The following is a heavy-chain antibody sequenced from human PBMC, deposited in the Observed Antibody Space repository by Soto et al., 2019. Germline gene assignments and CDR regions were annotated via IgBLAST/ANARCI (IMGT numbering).Heavy chain of an antibody. J-gene: IGHJ4*02. Sequence: EVQLVESGGGLVKPGGSLRLSCAAAGFTFSSYSMNWVRQAPGKGLEWVSSISSSSSYIYYADSVKGRFTISSDNAKNPLYLQMNSLRAEDTAVYYCAREYSSSGYGFDYWGQGTLVTVSS. V-gene: IGHV3-21*01. CDR2: ISSSSSYI. CDR3: AREYSSSGYGFDY. CDR1: GFTFSSYS. D-gene: IGHD6-13*01.